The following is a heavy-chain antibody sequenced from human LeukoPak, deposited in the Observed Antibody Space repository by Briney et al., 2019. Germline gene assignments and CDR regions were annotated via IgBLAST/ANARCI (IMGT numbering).Heavy chain of an antibody. CDR2: ISASGHNT. Sequence: GGSLRLSCAASGFIFTTYAMSWVRQAPETGLEWVSAISASGHNTYYADSVKGRFTISRDNPKNTLYLQMNSLRAEDTAMYYCAREGPLPHYWGQGTLVTVSS. CDR3: AREGPLPHY. J-gene: IGHJ4*02. CDR1: GFIFTTYA. V-gene: IGHV3-23*01. D-gene: IGHD3-16*02.